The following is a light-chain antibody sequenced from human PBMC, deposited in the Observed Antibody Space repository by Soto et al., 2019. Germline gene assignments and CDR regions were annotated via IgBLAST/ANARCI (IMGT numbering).Light chain of an antibody. J-gene: IGLJ2*01. CDR2: AVT. V-gene: IGLV2-8*01. CDR3: QSYDSSLSVV. CDR1: SSDVGAYDR. Sequence: QSALTQPPSASGSPGQSVTISCTGTSSDVGAYDRVSWYQQHPGKPPKLIIYAVTDRTSGVPDRFSGSKSGNTASLTVSGLQAEDEADYYCQSYDSSLSVVFGGGTKVTVL.